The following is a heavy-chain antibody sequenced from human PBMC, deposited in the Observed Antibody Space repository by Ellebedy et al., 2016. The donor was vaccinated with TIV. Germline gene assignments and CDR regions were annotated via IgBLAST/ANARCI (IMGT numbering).Heavy chain of an antibody. CDR3: ARQENTIFGVVTFYYFDY. CDR1: GFTFSTYS. D-gene: IGHD3-3*01. Sequence: PGGSLRLSCAASGFTFSTYSMNWVRQAPGKGLECVSFISSSSSYIYYADSVKGRFTISRDNAKNSLFLQMNSLRAEDTAVYYCARQENTIFGVVTFYYFDYWGQGTLVTVSS. CDR2: ISSSSSYI. J-gene: IGHJ4*02. V-gene: IGHV3-21*03.